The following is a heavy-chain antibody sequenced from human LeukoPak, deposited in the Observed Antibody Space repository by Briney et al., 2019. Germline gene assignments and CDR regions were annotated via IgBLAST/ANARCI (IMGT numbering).Heavy chain of an antibody. V-gene: IGHV3-21*01. Sequence: KSGGSLRLSCAASGFTFSSYSMNWVRQAPGKGLGWVSSISDSSSYIYYADSVKGRFTISRDNAKNSLYLQMNGLRAEDTAVYYCAREYCSGGSCYWAFDYWGQGTLVTVSS. CDR1: GFTFSSYS. CDR3: AREYCSGGSCYWAFDY. CDR2: ISDSSSYI. J-gene: IGHJ4*02. D-gene: IGHD2-15*01.